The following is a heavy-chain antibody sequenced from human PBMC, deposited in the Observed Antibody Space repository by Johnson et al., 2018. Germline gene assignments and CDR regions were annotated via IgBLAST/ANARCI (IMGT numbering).Heavy chain of an antibody. CDR2: INHSGST. D-gene: IGHD4-17*01. CDR1: GGSFSGYY. V-gene: IGHV4-34*01. J-gene: IGHJ6*02. Sequence: QVQLQQWGAGLLKPSETLSLTCAVYGGSFSGYYWSWIRQPPGKGLEWIGEINHSGSTNYNPSLKSRVTISKDTSKNQFSLKLNSVTAADTAVYYCARALYGDYGIYYYYYGMDVWGQGTTVTVSS. CDR3: ARALYGDYGIYYYYYGMDV.